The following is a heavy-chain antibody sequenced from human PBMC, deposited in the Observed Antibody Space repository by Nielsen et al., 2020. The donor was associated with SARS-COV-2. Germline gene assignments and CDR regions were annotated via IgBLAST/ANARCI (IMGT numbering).Heavy chain of an antibody. CDR1: GGSFSGYY. J-gene: IGHJ4*02. CDR3: ARGLFKGTSIHSRRPATPGY. D-gene: IGHD2-15*01. Sequence: SETLSLTCAVYGGSFSGYYWSWIRQPPGKGLEWIGEINHSGSTNYNPSLKDRVTISVDTSKNQFSLRLTSVTAADTAVYYCARGLFKGTSIHSRRPATPGYWGQGTLVTVSS. CDR2: INHSGST. V-gene: IGHV4-34*01.